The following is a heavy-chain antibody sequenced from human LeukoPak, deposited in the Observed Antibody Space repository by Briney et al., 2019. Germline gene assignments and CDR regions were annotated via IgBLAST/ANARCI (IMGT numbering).Heavy chain of an antibody. CDR2: INHSGST. Sequence: SETLSLTCAVYGGSFSGYYWSWIRQPPGKGLEWIGEINHSGSTNYNPSLKSRVTISVDTSKNQFSLKLSSVTAADTAVYYCAREDSYGTHFDYWGQGTLVTVSS. CDR1: GGSFSGYY. D-gene: IGHD5-18*01. CDR3: AREDSYGTHFDY. V-gene: IGHV4-34*01. J-gene: IGHJ4*02.